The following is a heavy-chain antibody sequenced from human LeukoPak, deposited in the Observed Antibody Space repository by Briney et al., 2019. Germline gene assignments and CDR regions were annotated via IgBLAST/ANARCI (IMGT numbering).Heavy chain of an antibody. J-gene: IGHJ6*02. CDR1: GGSFSGYY. CDR3: ARASSQNVVVVAAPYYYYGMDV. D-gene: IGHD2-15*01. Sequence: SETLSLTCAVYGGSFSGYYWSWIRQPPGKGLEWIGEINHSGSTNYNPSLKSRVTISVDTSKNQFSLKLSSVTAADTAMYYCARASSQNVVVVAAPYYYYGMDVWGQGTTVTVSS. CDR2: INHSGST. V-gene: IGHV4-34*01.